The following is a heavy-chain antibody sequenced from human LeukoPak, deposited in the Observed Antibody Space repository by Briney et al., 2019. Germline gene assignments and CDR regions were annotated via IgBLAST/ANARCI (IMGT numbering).Heavy chain of an antibody. J-gene: IGHJ3*02. CDR1: GFTFSSYA. V-gene: IGHV3-30*04. Sequence: PGGSLRLSCAASGFTFSSYAMHWVRQAPGKGLEWVAVIPYDGSNKYYADSVKGRFTISRDNSKNTLYLQMNSLRAEDTAVYYCAREGPGIVVGPFDIWGQGTMVTVSS. CDR3: AREGPGIVVGPFDI. D-gene: IGHD3-22*01. CDR2: IPYDGSNK.